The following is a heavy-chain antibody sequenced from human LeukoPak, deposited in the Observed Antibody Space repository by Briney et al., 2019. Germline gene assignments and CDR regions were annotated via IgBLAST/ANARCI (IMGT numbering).Heavy chain of an antibody. Sequence: GGSLRLSCAASGFTFSSYGMHWVRQAPGKGLGWVAFIRYDGSNKYYADSVKGRFTISRDNSKNTLYLQMNSLRAEDTAVYYCAKDLYSGYDSPFDYWGQGTLVTVSS. CDR3: AKDLYSGYDSPFDY. CDR1: GFTFSSYG. V-gene: IGHV3-30*02. CDR2: IRYDGSNK. J-gene: IGHJ4*02. D-gene: IGHD5-12*01.